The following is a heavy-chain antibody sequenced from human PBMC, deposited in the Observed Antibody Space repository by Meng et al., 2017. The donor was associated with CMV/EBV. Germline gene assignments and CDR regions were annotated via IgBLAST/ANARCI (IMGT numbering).Heavy chain of an antibody. D-gene: IGHD2-2*01. CDR2: IYYSGST. J-gene: IGHJ6*02. CDR3: AGRIVVVPAAVKGDYYYYGMDV. Sequence: SETLSLTCTVSGGSVSSGSYYWSWIRQPPGKGLEWIGYIYYSGSTNCNPSLKSRVTISVDTSKNQFSLKLSSVTAADTAVYYCAGRIVVVPAAVKGDYYYYGMDVWGQGTTVTVSS. CDR1: GGSVSSGSYY. V-gene: IGHV4-61*01.